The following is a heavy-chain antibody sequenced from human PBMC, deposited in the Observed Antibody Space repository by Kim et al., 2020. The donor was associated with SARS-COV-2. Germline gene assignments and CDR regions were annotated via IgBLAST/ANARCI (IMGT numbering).Heavy chain of an antibody. CDR1: GGSISSYY. D-gene: IGHD3-10*01. V-gene: IGHV4-59*01. CDR2: IYYSGST. CDR3: ARDIPMVRGVMSAFEI. Sequence: SETLSLTCTVSGGSISSYYWSWIRQPPGKGLEWIGYIYYSGSTNYNPSLKSRVTISVDTSKNQFSLKLSSVTAADTAVYYCARDIPMVRGVMSAFEIWGQGTMVTVSS. J-gene: IGHJ3*02.